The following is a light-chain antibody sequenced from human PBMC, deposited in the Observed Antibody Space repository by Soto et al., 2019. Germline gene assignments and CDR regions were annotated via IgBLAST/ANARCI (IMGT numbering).Light chain of an antibody. CDR2: GAS. J-gene: IGKJ1*01. CDR3: QQYNNWPPDRT. CDR1: QSVGSN. Sequence: EIVMTQSPATLSVSPGERATLSCRASQSVGSNLAWYQQKPGQAPRLLIYGASTKATGIPARLSGSGSGTECTLTINSLKSEDFAIYFCQQYNNWPPDRTFGQGTKVEIK. V-gene: IGKV3-15*01.